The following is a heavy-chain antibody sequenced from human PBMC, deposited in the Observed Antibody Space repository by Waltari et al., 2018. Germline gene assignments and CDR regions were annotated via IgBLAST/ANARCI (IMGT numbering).Heavy chain of an antibody. J-gene: IGHJ4*02. CDR1: GGTFSSYA. CDR2: IIPICGTA. D-gene: IGHD3-9*01. V-gene: IGHV1-69*01. CDR3: LSQDYDILTGLDY. Sequence: QVQLVQSGAEVKKPGSSVKVSCKASGGTFSSYAISWVRQAPRQGLEWMGGIIPICGTANYAQKFQGRVTITADESTSTAYMELSSLRSEDTAVYYCLSQDYDILTGLDYWGQGTLVTVSS.